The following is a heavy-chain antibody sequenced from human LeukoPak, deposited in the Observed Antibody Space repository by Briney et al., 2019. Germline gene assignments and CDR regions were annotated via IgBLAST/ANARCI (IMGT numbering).Heavy chain of an antibody. CDR3: ARDCSGGSCYPGDY. CDR2: SYSGGST. V-gene: IGHV3-53*01. Sequence: GGSLRLSCAASGFTVSSSYMSWVRQAPGKGLEWVSVSYSGGSTYYADSVKGRFTISRDNSKNTLYLQMNSLRVEDTAVYYCARDCSGGSCYPGDYWGQGTLVTVSS. J-gene: IGHJ4*02. D-gene: IGHD2-15*01. CDR1: GFTVSSSY.